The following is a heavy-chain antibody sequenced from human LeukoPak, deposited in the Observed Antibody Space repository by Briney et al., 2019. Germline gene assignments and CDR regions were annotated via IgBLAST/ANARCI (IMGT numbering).Heavy chain of an antibody. CDR3: ARLKKLYYYDSSGYYFGPMDV. CDR2: INHSGST. V-gene: IGHV4-34*01. D-gene: IGHD3-22*01. J-gene: IGHJ6*03. Sequence: SETLSLTCAVYGGSFSGYYWSWIRQPPGKGLEWIGEINHSGSTNYNPSLKSRVTISVDTSKNQFSLKLSSVTAADTAVYYCARLKKLYYYDSSGYYFGPMDVWGKGTTVTISS. CDR1: GGSFSGYY.